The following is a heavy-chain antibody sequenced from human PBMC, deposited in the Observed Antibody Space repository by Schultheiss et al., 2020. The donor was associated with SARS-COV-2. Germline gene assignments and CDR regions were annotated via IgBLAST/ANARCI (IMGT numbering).Heavy chain of an antibody. CDR1: GFSLSTSGMC. D-gene: IGHD1-26*01. V-gene: IGHV2-70*01. CDR2: IDWDDDK. J-gene: IGHJ3*02. Sequence: SGPTLVKPTQTLTLTCTFSGFSLSTSGMCVSWIRQPPGKALEWLALIDWDDDKFYSTSLKTRLTISKDTSKNQVVLTMTNMDPVDTATYYCARIQGDSSGSYDAFDIWGQGTMVTVSS. CDR3: ARIQGDSSGSYDAFDI.